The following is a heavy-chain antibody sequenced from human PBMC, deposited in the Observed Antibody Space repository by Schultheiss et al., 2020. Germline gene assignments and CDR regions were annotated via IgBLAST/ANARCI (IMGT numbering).Heavy chain of an antibody. CDR3: SSGAGSGFDP. D-gene: IGHD3-10*01. CDR2: IYSGGST. V-gene: IGHV3-53*01. CDR1: GFTVSSNY. Sequence: GESLKISCAASGFTVSSNYMSWVRQAPGKGLEWVSVIYSGGSTYYADSVKGRFTISRDNSKNTLDLQMNSLRAEDTAVYYCSSGAGSGFDPWGQGTLVTVSS. J-gene: IGHJ5*02.